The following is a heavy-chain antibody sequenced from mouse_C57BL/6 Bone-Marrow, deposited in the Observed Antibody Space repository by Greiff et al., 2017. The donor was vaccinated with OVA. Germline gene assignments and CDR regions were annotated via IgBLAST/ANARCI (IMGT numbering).Heavy chain of an antibody. CDR1: GYSITSGYY. J-gene: IGHJ2*01. CDR2: ISYDGSN. CDR3: ARENYGSSSPGFDY. V-gene: IGHV3-6*01. D-gene: IGHD1-1*01. Sequence: ESGPGLVKPSQSLSLTCSVTGYSITSGYYWNWVRQFPGNKLEWMGYISYDGSNNYNPSLKNRISITRDTSKNQFFLKLNSVTTEDTATYYCARENYGSSSPGFDYWGQGTTLTVSS.